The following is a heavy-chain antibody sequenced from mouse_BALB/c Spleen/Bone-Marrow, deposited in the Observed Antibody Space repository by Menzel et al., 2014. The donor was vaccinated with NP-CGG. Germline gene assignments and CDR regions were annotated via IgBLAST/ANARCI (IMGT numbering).Heavy chain of an antibody. J-gene: IGHJ2*01. Sequence: DVQLQQSGAELVKPGASVKLSCTASGFNIKDTYMHWVKQRPEQGLEWIGRVDPANGNTKYDPKLQGKATITADTSSNTAYLQLSSLTSEDTAVYYCARYRLGTYFDYWGQGTTLTVSS. V-gene: IGHV14-3*02. D-gene: IGHD3-3*01. CDR3: ARYRLGTYFDY. CDR1: GFNIKDTY. CDR2: VDPANGNT.